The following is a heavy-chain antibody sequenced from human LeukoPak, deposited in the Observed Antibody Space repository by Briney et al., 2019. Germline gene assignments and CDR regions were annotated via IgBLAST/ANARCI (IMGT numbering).Heavy chain of an antibody. CDR3: ARVGIAVAGISYFDY. Sequence: GASVKVSCKASGYTFTSYGISWVRQAPGQGLEWMGWISAYNGNANYAQKSQGRVTMTTDTSTSTAYMELRSLRSDDTAVYYCARVGIAVAGISYFDYWGQGTLVTVSS. V-gene: IGHV1-18*01. CDR1: GYTFTSYG. D-gene: IGHD6-19*01. CDR2: ISAYNGNA. J-gene: IGHJ4*02.